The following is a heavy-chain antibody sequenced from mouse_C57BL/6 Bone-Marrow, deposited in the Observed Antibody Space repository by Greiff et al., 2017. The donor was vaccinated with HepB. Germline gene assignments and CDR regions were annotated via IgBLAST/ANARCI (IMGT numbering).Heavy chain of an antibody. CDR1: GYAFSSSW. D-gene: IGHD2-1*01. Sequence: VQLQQSGPELVKPGASVKISCKASGYAFSSSWMNWVKQRPGKGLEWIGRIYPGDGDTNYNGKFKGKATLTADKSSSTAYMQLSSLTSADSAVYFYARAYSGIPWFAYWGQGTLVTVSA. CDR3: ARAYSGIPWFAY. J-gene: IGHJ3*01. CDR2: IYPGDGDT. V-gene: IGHV1-82*01.